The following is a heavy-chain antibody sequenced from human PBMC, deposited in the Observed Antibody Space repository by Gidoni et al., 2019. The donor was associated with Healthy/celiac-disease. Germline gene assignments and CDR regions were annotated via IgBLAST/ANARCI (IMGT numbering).Heavy chain of an antibody. V-gene: IGHV1-2*02. CDR3: ASSLYSSSSGKVGIHYYYYGMDV. D-gene: IGHD6-13*01. CDR2: INPNSGGT. Sequence: QVQLVQSGAVVKKPGASVKVSCKASGYNFTGYYMHWVRQAHGQGLEWMGWINPNSGGTNYAQKFQGRVTMTRDTAISTAYMELSRLRSDDTAVYYCASSLYSSSSGKVGIHYYYYGMDVWGQGTTVTVSS. CDR1: GYNFTGYY. J-gene: IGHJ6*02.